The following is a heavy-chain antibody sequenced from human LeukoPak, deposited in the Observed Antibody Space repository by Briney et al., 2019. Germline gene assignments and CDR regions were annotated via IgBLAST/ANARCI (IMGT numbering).Heavy chain of an antibody. D-gene: IGHD6-19*01. V-gene: IGHV4-39*02. CDR3: ARRLRRSGSGVYWYFDL. Sequence: ASETLSLTCIVSGGSVGRSSHYWGWIRQPPGEGLEWIGSIYYSGNTYYNPSLKSRVTISVDTSKNHFSLKLNSVTAADTAVYYCARRLRRSGSGVYWYFDLWGRGTLVTVSS. CDR1: GGSVGRSSHY. J-gene: IGHJ2*01. CDR2: IYYSGNT.